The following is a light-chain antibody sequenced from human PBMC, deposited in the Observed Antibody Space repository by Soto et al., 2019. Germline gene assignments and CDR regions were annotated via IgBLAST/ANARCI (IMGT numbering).Light chain of an antibody. CDR1: QSVSSSY. J-gene: IGKJ5*01. V-gene: IGKV3-20*01. CDR3: EQYGSSPIT. CDR2: GAS. Sequence: EMALTQSPGTLSFSPGERATLSCSASQSVSSSYLAWYQQKPGQAPRLLIYGASSRATGIPDRFSGSGSGTDFTLTISRLEPEDLAVYYCEQYGSSPITVGQGTRLEIK.